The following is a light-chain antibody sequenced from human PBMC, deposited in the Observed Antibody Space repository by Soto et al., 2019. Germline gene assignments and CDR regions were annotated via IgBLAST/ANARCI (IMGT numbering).Light chain of an antibody. CDR2: ATS. J-gene: IGKJ1*01. V-gene: IGKV3-15*01. Sequence: EIVLTQSPATLSVSAGERATLSCRASQSVGNNLAWYQQKPGQAPRLLIHATSIRATGVQARFSGSGSGTEFTLTITSLQSEDFAVYYCKQYDYWPRTFGQGTKVDIK. CDR3: KQYDYWPRT. CDR1: QSVGNN.